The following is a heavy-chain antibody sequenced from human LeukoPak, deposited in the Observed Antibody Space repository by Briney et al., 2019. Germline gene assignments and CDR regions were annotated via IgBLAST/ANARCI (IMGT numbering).Heavy chain of an antibody. CDR3: ARVLSRGYCSTSSCYWAQN. J-gene: IGHJ4*02. CDR1: GGTFSSYA. V-gene: IGHV1-69*13. CDR2: IIPIFGTA. D-gene: IGHD2-2*01. Sequence: GASVKVSCKASGGTFSSYAISWVRQAPGQGLEWMGGIIPIFGTANYAQKFQGRVTITADESTSTAYMELSSLRSEDTAVYYCARVLSRGYCSTSSCYWAQNWGQGTLVTVSS.